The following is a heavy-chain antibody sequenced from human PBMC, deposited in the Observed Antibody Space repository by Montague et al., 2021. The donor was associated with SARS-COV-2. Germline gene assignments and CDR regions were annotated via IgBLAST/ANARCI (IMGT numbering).Heavy chain of an antibody. CDR3: ARGEEEMATIVDEYFDY. CDR2: IYYSGST. V-gene: IGHV4-39*01. D-gene: IGHD5-24*01. J-gene: IGHJ4*02. CDR1: GGSISSSSYY. Sequence: SETLSLTCTVSGGSISSSSYYWGWIRQPPGKGLEWIGSIYYSGSTYYNPSLKSRVTISVDTSKNQFSLKLSSVTAADTAVYYCARGEEEMATIVDEYFDYWGQGTLGTVSS.